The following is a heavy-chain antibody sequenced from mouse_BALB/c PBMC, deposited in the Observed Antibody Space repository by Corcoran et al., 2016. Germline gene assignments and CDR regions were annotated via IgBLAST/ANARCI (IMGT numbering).Heavy chain of an antibody. V-gene: IGHV1S34*01. CDR1: GYSFTGYY. J-gene: IGHJ4*01. D-gene: IGHD2-1*01. CDR2: ISCYNGAT. Sequence: LVKTGASVKISCKASGYSFTGYYMHWVKQSHGKSLEWIGYISCYNGATSYNQKFKGKATFTVDTSSSTAYMQVNSRTSEDSAVDYCARRHGNDAMDYWGQGTSVTVSS. CDR3: ARRHGNDAMDY.